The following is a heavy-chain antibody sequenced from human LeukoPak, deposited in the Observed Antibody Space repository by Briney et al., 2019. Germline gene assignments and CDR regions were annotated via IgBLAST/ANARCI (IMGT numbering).Heavy chain of an antibody. CDR1: GGSISSYY. V-gene: IGHV4-59*01. CDR3: ARGKGRDYYYYMDV. Sequence: RASETLSLTCTVSGGSISSYYWSWIRQPPGKGLEWIGYIYYSGSTNYNPSLKSRVTISVDTSKNQFSLKLSSVTAADTAVYYCARGKGRDYYYYMDVWGKGTTVTVSS. J-gene: IGHJ6*03. CDR2: IYYSGST.